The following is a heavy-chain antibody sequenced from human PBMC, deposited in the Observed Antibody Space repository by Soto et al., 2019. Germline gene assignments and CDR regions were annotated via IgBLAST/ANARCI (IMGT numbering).Heavy chain of an antibody. D-gene: IGHD4-17*01. CDR3: ANHGGFDF. CDR2: ISIRGDYR. Sequence: EGQLLQSGGGLVQPGESLRLSCAASGFTFSSSGMSWVRQAPGKGLEWVSSISIRGDYRYYADSVKGRFTISRDNSKNTLYLQMSSLTYEDTALYYCANHGGFDFWGQGTMVAVSS. V-gene: IGHV3-23*01. CDR1: GFTFSSSG. J-gene: IGHJ3*01.